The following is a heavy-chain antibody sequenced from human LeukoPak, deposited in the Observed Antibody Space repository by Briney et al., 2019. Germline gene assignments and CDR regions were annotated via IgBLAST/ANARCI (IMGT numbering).Heavy chain of an antibody. CDR1: GYTFTSYG. CDR3: ATTLGALLFDY. J-gene: IGHJ4*02. V-gene: IGHV1-69*04. D-gene: IGHD1-26*01. CDR2: IIPILGIA. Sequence: ASVKVSCKASGYTFTSYGISWVRQAPGQGLEWMGRIIPILGIANYAQKFRGRVTMTEDTSTDTAYMELSSLRSEDTAVYYCATTLGALLFDYWGQGTLVTVSS.